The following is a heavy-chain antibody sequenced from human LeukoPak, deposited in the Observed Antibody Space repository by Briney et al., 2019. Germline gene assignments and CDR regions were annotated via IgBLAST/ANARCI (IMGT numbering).Heavy chain of an antibody. D-gene: IGHD3-10*01. CDR2: ISAYNGNT. Sequence: SVKVSCKASNYTFTSYGINWVRQAPGQGLEWMGWISAYNGNTNYAQKFQGRVTMTTDTSTSTAYMELRSLRSDDTAVYYCARVIVELLWFGELGQYFDYWGQGTLVTVSS. J-gene: IGHJ4*02. V-gene: IGHV1-18*01. CDR3: ARVIVELLWFGELGQYFDY. CDR1: NYTFTSYG.